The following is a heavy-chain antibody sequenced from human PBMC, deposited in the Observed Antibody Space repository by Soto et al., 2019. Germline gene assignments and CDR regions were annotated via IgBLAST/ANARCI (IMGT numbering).Heavy chain of an antibody. CDR1: GFTFSSYS. CDR2: ISSSSSYI. D-gene: IGHD2-2*01. V-gene: IGHV3-21*01. CDR3: ASDIVVVPDPFDY. J-gene: IGHJ4*02. Sequence: EVQLVESGGGLVKPGGSLRLSCAASGFTFSSYSMNWVRQAPGKGLEWVSSISSSSSYIYYVDSVKGRFTISRDNAKNSLYLQMNSLRAEDTAVYYCASDIVVVPDPFDYWGQGTLVTVSS.